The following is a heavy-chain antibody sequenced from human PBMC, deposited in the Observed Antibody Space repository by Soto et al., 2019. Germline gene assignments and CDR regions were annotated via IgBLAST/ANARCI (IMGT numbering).Heavy chain of an antibody. CDR3: AKDQNGGSGWYDYYYYGMDV. CDR2: ISGSGGST. V-gene: IGHV3-23*01. J-gene: IGHJ6*02. D-gene: IGHD6-19*01. CDR1: GFTFISYA. Sequence: GSLRLSCAASGFTFISYAMSCGRHSPVKGREWVSAISGSGGSTYYADSVKGRFTISRDNSKNTLYLQMNSLRAEDTAVYYCAKDQNGGSGWYDYYYYGMDVWGQGTTVTVSS.